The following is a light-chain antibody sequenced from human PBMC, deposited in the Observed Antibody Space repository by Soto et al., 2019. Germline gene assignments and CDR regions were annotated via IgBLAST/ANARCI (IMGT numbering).Light chain of an antibody. V-gene: IGKV3-15*01. J-gene: IGKJ2*01. CDR3: QQYSSCPPYT. Sequence: EIVLTQSPDTLSVSPGERATLSCRASQSVRNNLAWYQQKPGQAPRLLIYGASTRATDIPARFSGSGSGTDFTLTIDSLQSEDFGVYYCQQYSSCPPYTLGQGTKVDIK. CDR2: GAS. CDR1: QSVRNN.